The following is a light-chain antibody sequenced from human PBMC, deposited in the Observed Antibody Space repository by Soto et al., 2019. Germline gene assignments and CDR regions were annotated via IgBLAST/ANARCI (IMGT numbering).Light chain of an antibody. J-gene: IGKJ1*01. Sequence: EIVLTQSPGTLSLFPGERATFSCRASQSVASSYLAWYQQKFGQAPRLLIYGASNRAAGIPDRFSGSGSGTDFTLTISRLEPEDSAVYFCQQYRSSPRTFGQVTKVEI. CDR1: QSVASSY. V-gene: IGKV3-20*01. CDR2: GAS. CDR3: QQYRSSPRT.